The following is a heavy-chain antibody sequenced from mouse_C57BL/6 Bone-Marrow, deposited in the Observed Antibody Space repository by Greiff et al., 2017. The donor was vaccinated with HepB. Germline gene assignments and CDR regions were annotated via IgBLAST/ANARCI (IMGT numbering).Heavy chain of an antibody. CDR3: TFYYSKKGYYFDY. Sequence: VQLQQSGAELVRPGASVKLSCTASGFNIKDYYMHWVKQRPEQGLEWIGRIDPEDGDTEYAPKFQGKATMTADTSSNTAYLQLSSLTSEDTAVDYCTFYYSKKGYYFDYWGQGTTLTVSS. CDR2: IDPEDGDT. D-gene: IGHD2-5*01. CDR1: GFNIKDYY. V-gene: IGHV14-1*01. J-gene: IGHJ2*01.